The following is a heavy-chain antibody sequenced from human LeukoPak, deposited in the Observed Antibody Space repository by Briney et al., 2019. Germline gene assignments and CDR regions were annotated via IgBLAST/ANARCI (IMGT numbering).Heavy chain of an antibody. V-gene: IGHV1-2*02. CDR2: INPDSAGT. Sequence: ASVKVSCKASGYTXTAYYMYWVRQAPGQGLEWMGWINPDSAGTNVAQKFQGRVTMTRDTSISTAYMELSRLRSDDTAVYYCATIALPGMSAGYLDYWGQGTLVTVSS. J-gene: IGHJ4*02. D-gene: IGHD6-13*01. CDR1: GYTXTAYY. CDR3: ATIALPGMSAGYLDY.